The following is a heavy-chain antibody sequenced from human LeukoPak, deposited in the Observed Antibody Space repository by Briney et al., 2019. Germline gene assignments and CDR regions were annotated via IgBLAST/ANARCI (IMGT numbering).Heavy chain of an antibody. CDR1: GFTFSDYY. CDR3: AREGGNWGKCYFDY. V-gene: IGHV3-11*01. Sequence: GGSLRLSCAASGFTFSDYYMSWIRPVPGKGLEWVSYITSSGDTIYYADSVKGRFTISRDIPENSVYLQMNSLRAEDTAVYYCAREGGNWGKCYFDYWGQGTLVTVSS. J-gene: IGHJ4*02. D-gene: IGHD7-27*01. CDR2: ITSSGDTI.